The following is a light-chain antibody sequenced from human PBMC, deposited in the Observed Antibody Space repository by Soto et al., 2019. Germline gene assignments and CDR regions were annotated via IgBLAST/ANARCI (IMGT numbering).Light chain of an antibody. CDR2: KAS. Sequence: DIQMTQSPSTLSASVGDRVTITCRASQNIYSWLAWNQQKPGKAPKLLLYKASNLESGVPSRLSGSGSGTEFTLTISSLQPDDFATYYCQQYNSFPWTFGQGTKVEIK. J-gene: IGKJ1*01. CDR3: QQYNSFPWT. CDR1: QNIYSW. V-gene: IGKV1-5*03.